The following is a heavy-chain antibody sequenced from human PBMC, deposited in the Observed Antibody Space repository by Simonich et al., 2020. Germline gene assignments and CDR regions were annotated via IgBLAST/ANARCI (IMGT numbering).Heavy chain of an antibody. CDR2: IYYRGST. CDR3: ARHAGFAFDI. D-gene: IGHD6-13*01. Sequence: QLQLQESGPGLVKPSATLSLTCTVSGGSIRSSSYYWGWIRQPPGKGLVWIGSIYYRGSTDYNPALKSRVTISVDTSKNQFSLKLSSVTAADTAVYYCARHAGFAFDIWGQGTMVTVSS. V-gene: IGHV4-39*01. CDR1: GGSIRSSSYY. J-gene: IGHJ3*02.